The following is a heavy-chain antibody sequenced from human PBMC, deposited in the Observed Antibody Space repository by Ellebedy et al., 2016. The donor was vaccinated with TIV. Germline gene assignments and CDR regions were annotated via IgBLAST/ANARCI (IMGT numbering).Heavy chain of an antibody. CDR3: ARIGPYSSGSPFDY. J-gene: IGHJ4*02. D-gene: IGHD6-19*01. CDR2: INHSGST. CDR1: GGSFSGYY. Sequence: MPSETLSLTCAVYGGSFSGYYWSWIRQPPGKGLEWIGEINHSGSTNYNPSLKSRVTISVDTSKNQFSLKLSSVTAADTAVYYCARIGPYSSGSPFDYWGQGTLVTVSS. V-gene: IGHV4-34*01.